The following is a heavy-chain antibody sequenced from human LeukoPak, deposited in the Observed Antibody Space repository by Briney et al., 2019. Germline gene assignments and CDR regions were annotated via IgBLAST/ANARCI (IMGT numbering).Heavy chain of an antibody. CDR3: ARERGGSSDY. V-gene: IGHV1-18*04. Sequence: ASVKVSCKASGYTFTGYYMYWVRQAPGQRLEWMGWISAYNGNTIYAQNLQGRVTMTTDASTSTAYMELRSLRSDDTAVYYCARERGGSSDYWGQGSLVTVSS. CDR1: GYTFTGYY. CDR2: ISAYNGNT. D-gene: IGHD2-15*01. J-gene: IGHJ4*02.